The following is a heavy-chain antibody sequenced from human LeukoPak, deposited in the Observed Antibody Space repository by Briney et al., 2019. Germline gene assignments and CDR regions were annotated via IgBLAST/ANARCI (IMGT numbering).Heavy chain of an antibody. Sequence: SETLSLTCAVYAYPLTNHYWTWIRQPPGKGLEWIGEINHSGGTNYNPSLKSRITISVDTSKNQFFLKLTSVTAADTAVYYCARGPAAIHPWGQGTLVTVSS. V-gene: IGHV4-34*01. CDR1: AYPLTNHY. CDR3: ARGPAAIHP. J-gene: IGHJ5*02. D-gene: IGHD2-2*01. CDR2: INHSGGT.